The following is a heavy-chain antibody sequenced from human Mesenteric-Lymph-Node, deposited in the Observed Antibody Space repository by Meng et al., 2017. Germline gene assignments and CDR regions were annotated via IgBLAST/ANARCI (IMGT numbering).Heavy chain of an antibody. CDR1: GFTFSSYE. CDR3: ARWALYGGYDSGWS. CDR2: ISSSGSTI. Sequence: GGSLRRSCAASGFTFSSYEMNWVRQAPGKGLEWVSYISSSGSTIYYADSVKGRFTISRNNAKNSLYLQMNSLRAEDTAVYYCARWALYGGYDSGWSWGQGTMVTVSS. J-gene: IGHJ3*01. D-gene: IGHD5-12*01. V-gene: IGHV3-48*03.